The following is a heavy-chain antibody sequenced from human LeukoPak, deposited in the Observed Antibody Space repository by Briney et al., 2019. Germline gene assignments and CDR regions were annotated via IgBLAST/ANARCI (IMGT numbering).Heavy chain of an antibody. CDR2: IFHSGTT. V-gene: IGHV4-38-2*01. CDR3: ARTLYCSSTSCYSQYYYYYYMDV. CDR1: GYSISSGYY. Sequence: PSETLSLTCAVSGYSISSGYYWGWIRQPPGQGLEWIGSIFHSGTTYYNPSPKSRVTISVDTSKNQFSLKVSSVTAADTAVYYCARTLYCSSTSCYSQYYYYYYMDVWGKGTTVTVSS. J-gene: IGHJ6*03. D-gene: IGHD2-2*02.